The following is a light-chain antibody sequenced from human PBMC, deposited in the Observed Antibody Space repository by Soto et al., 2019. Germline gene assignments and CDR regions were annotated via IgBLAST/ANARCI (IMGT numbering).Light chain of an antibody. CDR2: DSS. Sequence: ETVLTQSPATLSLSPWERGTLSCRASQSISTSHYVAWYQQKPGQAARLLIYDSSTRATGMPDRFSGSGFGTEFTLTISSLQSEDFVVYYCQQYSNWPLLSFGGGTKVDIK. CDR3: QQYSNWPLLS. J-gene: IGKJ4*01. CDR1: QSISTSHY. V-gene: IGKV3D-15*01.